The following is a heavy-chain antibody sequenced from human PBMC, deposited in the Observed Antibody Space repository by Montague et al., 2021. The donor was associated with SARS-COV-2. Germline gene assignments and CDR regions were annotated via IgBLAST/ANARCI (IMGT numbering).Heavy chain of an antibody. Sequence: SETRSLTCTVSGGSITRNYYWGWIRQPPGKGLEWVGNIYCSGTTFINPSLESRVTISVDASKNQFSLHLTSVTAADTAVYYCARPLVRGVPKAFDIWGQGALVIVSS. CDR3: ARPLVRGVPKAFDI. V-gene: IGHV4-39*01. CDR1: GGSITRNYY. J-gene: IGHJ3*02. D-gene: IGHD3-10*01. CDR2: IYCSGTT.